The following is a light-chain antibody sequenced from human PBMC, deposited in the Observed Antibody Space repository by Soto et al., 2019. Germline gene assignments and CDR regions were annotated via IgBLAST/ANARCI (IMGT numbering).Light chain of an antibody. CDR3: QQYDNLPT. V-gene: IGKV1-33*01. CDR1: QDISNY. Sequence: DIQMTQSPSSLSASVGDRVTITCQASQDISNYLNWYQQKPGKAPKLLIYDASNLETGVPSRFSGSGSGTDFTSPIRSLQPEDIATYYCQQYDNLPTFGGGTKVEIK. J-gene: IGKJ4*01. CDR2: DAS.